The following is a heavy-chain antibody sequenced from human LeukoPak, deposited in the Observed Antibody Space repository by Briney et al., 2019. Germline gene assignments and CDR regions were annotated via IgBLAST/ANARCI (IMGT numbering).Heavy chain of an antibody. CDR2: IYYSGST. CDR1: GGSFSGYY. Sequence: SETLSLTCAVYGGSFSGYYWSWIRQPPGKGLEWIGYIYYSGSTNYNPSLKSRVTISVDTSKNQFSLKLSSVTAADTAVYYCARGIGGSGSYYYYYYYMDVWGKGTTVTVSS. D-gene: IGHD3-10*01. J-gene: IGHJ6*03. V-gene: IGHV4-59*01. CDR3: ARGIGGSGSYYYYYYYMDV.